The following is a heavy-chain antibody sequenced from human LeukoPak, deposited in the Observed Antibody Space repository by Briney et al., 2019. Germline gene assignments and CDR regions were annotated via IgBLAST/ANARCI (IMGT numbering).Heavy chain of an antibody. CDR3: TGGSIVYYYMDV. J-gene: IGHJ6*03. D-gene: IGHD3-22*01. CDR1: GYSISSGYY. Sequence: PSETLSLTCTVSGYSISSGYYWGWIRQPPGKGLEWIGSIYHSGSTYYNPSLKSRVTISVDTSKNQFSLKLSSVTAADTAVYYCTGGSIVYYYMDVWGKGTTVTISS. V-gene: IGHV4-38-2*02. CDR2: IYHSGST.